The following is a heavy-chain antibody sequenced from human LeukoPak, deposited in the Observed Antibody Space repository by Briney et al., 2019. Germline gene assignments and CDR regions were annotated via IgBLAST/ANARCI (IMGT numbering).Heavy chain of an antibody. CDR3: AKGARRWLQSNYFDY. CDR2: ISEGGGST. CDR1: GFSFKTYA. J-gene: IGHJ4*02. V-gene: IGHV3-23*01. Sequence: GGSLRLFCAASGFSFKTYAMNCVRHAPGKGLEWVSSISEGGGSTHYADSVKSRFTISRDNSKNTLYLQMSSVGAEDTAVYYCAKGARRWLQSNYFDYWGQGTLVTVSS. D-gene: IGHD5-24*01.